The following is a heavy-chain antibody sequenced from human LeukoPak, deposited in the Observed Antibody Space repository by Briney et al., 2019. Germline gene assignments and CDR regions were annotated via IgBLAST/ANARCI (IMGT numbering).Heavy chain of an antibody. V-gene: IGHV1-69*05. CDR2: IISIFGTA. D-gene: IGHD2-2*03. CDR3: ATLPDGYCSSTSCPPGGY. Sequence: SLVKLSCKASGGILSSYAISWVTRSAGQRVEWMGGIISIFGTANYAQKCQGRVTISTDESTSTAYMALSSLRSEDTGVYYFATLPDGYCSSTSCPPGGYWGQGTLVTVSS. CDR1: GGILSSYA. J-gene: IGHJ4*02.